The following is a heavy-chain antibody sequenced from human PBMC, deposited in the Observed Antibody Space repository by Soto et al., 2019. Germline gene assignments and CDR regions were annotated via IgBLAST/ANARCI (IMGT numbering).Heavy chain of an antibody. CDR3: ARHGFESLHGLVDV. CDR2: INYSGDS. Sequence: QVQLQESGPGLVKPSETLSLTCTVSGGSITNYYCSWFRQPPGKGLEWIGYINYSGDSAYNLSLKRRVTMSMDTSKTQFSLMLESVTATDTAVYSCARHGFESLHGLVDVWGQGTTVIVSS. V-gene: IGHV4-59*08. D-gene: IGHD3-10*01. CDR1: GGSITNYY. J-gene: IGHJ6*02.